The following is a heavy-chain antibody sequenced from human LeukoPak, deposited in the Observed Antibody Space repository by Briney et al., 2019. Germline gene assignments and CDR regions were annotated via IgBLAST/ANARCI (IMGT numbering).Heavy chain of an antibody. J-gene: IGHJ4*02. D-gene: IGHD1-26*01. CDR3: ATSIGVGAFDY. Sequence: ASVKVSCKASGYSFSHFNINWVRQAPGKGRAWLGRVDPEDGKTVYIERLQDRLTIIVDTSTDTSYMDLSSLTSADSAFYYCATSIGVGAFDYWGQGTLVTVSS. CDR2: VDPEDGKT. V-gene: IGHV1-69-2*01. CDR1: GYSFSHFN.